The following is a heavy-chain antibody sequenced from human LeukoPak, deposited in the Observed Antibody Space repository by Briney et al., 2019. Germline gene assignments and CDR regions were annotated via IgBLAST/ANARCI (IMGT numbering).Heavy chain of an antibody. CDR3: VRVEYSSSSEASY. V-gene: IGHV1-2*02. CDR2: INPNSGGT. J-gene: IGHJ4*02. D-gene: IGHD6-6*01. CDR1: GYTFTGYY. Sequence: ASVKVSCKASGYTFTGYYMHWVRQAPGQGLEWMGWINPNSGGTNYAQKFQGRVTMTRDTSISTAYMELSRLRSDDTAVYYCVRVEYSSSSEASYWGQGTLVTVSS.